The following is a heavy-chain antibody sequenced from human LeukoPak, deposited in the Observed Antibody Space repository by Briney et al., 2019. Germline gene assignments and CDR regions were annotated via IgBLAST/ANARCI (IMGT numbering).Heavy chain of an antibody. CDR2: ISSTNGTI. V-gene: IGHV3-48*02. CDR3: ARDLWGTSGYRFDY. Sequence: GGSLRLSCAASGFTFSSYGMNWVRQAPGQGLEGVSYISSTNGTIYYAESVKGRFTISRDNAKTSLFLQMDSLRDEDTAVYYCARDLWGTSGYRFDYWGQGTLVTVSS. J-gene: IGHJ4*02. CDR1: GFTFSSYG. D-gene: IGHD3-22*01.